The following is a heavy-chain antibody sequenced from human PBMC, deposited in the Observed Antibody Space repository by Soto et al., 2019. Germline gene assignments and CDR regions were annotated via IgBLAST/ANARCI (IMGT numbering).Heavy chain of an antibody. CDR3: ASGIGGNYNN. J-gene: IGHJ4*02. D-gene: IGHD3-16*01. CDR1: GFTFSSYS. V-gene: IGHV3-21*01. CDR2: ISSSSSYI. Sequence: SGGSLRLSCAASGFTFSSYSMNWVRQAPGKGLEWVSSISSSSSYIYYADSVKGRFTISRDNAKNSLYLQTNSLRAEDTAVYYCASGIGGNYNNWGQGTLVTVSS.